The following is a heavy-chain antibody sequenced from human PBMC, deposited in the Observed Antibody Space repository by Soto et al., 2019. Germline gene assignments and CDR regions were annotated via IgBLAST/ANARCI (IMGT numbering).Heavy chain of an antibody. V-gene: IGHV4-34*01. CDR1: GGSFSGYY. J-gene: IGHJ6*01. CDR3: VIVGIYVNDFCIGYYEIYYLYGMDV. Sequence: PSATLSLTCAVYGGSFSGYYWSWIRQPPGKGLEWIGEINHSGSTNYNPSLKSRVTISVDTSKNQFSLKLSSVTAADTAVYYCVIVGIYVNDFCIGYYEIYYLYGMDVLG. D-gene: IGHD3-3*01. CDR2: INHSGST.